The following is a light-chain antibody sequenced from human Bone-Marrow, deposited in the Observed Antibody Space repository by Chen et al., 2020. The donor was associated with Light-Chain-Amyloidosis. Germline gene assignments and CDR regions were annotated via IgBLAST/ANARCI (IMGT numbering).Light chain of an antibody. J-gene: IGLJ2*01. V-gene: IGLV1-51*01. CDR3: ATWDSDLGAVA. CDR2: DIS. Sequence: QSVLTQPPSVSAAPGQKVSISCSGSSPNIGALYVSWYQQLPGTAPKLLIYDISKRPSGIPDRFSGSKSGTSATLGIAGLQTGDEADYYCATWDSDLGAVAFGGGTKLTVL. CDR1: SPNIGALY.